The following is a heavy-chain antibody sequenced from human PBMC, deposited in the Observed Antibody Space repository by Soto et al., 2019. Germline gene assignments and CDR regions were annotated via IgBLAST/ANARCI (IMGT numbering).Heavy chain of an antibody. J-gene: IGHJ5*02. D-gene: IGHD4-4*01. CDR3: ARGGSNYAS. V-gene: IGHV3-7*01. Sequence: PVGSLRLSCTASGFTFSDSWMTWVRQAPGKGLEWVARIKPDESEKKYADSVKGRFSISRDNAKNSMYLQMDSLRGEDTAVYYCARGGSNYASWGQGTLVTVSS. CDR1: GFTFSDSW. CDR2: IKPDESEK.